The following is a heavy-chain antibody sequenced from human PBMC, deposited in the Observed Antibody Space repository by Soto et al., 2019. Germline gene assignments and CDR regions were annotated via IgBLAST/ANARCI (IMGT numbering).Heavy chain of an antibody. CDR3: ARDSAVITSSHNWFDP. Sequence: GASVKVSCKASGGTFSSYTISWVRQAPGQGLDWMGRIIPILGIANYAQKFQGRVTITADKSTSTAYMELSSLRSEDTAVYYCARDSAVITSSHNWFDPWGQGTLVTVSS. J-gene: IGHJ5*02. D-gene: IGHD4-17*01. V-gene: IGHV1-69*04. CDR2: IIPILGIA. CDR1: GGTFSSYT.